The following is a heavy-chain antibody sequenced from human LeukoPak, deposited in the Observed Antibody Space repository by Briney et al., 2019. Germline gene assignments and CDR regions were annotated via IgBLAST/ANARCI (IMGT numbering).Heavy chain of an antibody. CDR3: ARDGELLPDY. CDR2: ISYDGSNK. Sequence: GGSLRLSCAASGFTFSSYAMHWVRQAPGKGLEWVAVISYDGSNKYYADSVKGRFTISRDNSKNTLYLQMNSLRAEDTAVYYCARDGELLPDYWGQGTLVTVSS. CDR1: GFTFSSYA. V-gene: IGHV3-30-3*01. J-gene: IGHJ4*02. D-gene: IGHD1-26*01.